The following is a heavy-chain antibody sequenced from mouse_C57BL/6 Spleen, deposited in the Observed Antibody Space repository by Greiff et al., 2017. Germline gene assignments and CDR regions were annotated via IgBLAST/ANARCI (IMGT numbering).Heavy chain of an antibody. CDR1: GYSITSGYY. CDR3: ARVWEAWFAY. V-gene: IGHV3-6*01. CDR2: ISYDGSN. Sequence: EVQLQESGPGLVKPSQSLSLTCSVTGYSITSGYYWNWIRQFPGNKLEWMGYISYDGSNNYNPSLKNRISVTRDTSKNQFFLKLNSVTTEDTATYYCARVWEAWFAYWGQGTLVTVSA. D-gene: IGHD4-1*01. J-gene: IGHJ3*01.